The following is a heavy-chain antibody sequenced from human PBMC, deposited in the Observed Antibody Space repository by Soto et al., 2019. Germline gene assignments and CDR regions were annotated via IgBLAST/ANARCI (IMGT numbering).Heavy chain of an antibody. D-gene: IGHD2-15*01. CDR1: GESIATGAFY. CDR3: GSIVVVVAATSLPNKYFDY. J-gene: IGHJ4*02. CDR2: IFYAGDT. Sequence: SETLSLTCTVSGESIATGAFYWSWIRLQSGKGPEWIGSIFYAGDTYYNPSLKSRVTISVDKSKNKFSLKLSSVNAADTAVSYCGSIVVVVAATSLPNKYFDYWGQGTLVTVSS. V-gene: IGHV4-31*09.